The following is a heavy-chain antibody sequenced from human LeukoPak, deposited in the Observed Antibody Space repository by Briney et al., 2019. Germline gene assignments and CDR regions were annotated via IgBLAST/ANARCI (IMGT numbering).Heavy chain of an antibody. V-gene: IGHV4-39*01. CDR2: IDYSGST. D-gene: IGHD4-17*01. J-gene: IGHJ4*02. CDR3: ARRSGSGDSRRPFDY. CDR1: GGSISSGSYF. Sequence: SETLSLTCTVSGGSISSGSYFWGWIRQPPGKGLEWIGTIDYSGSTYHNPSLKSRVSISVDTSKNQFSLKVSSVTAADTAMYYCARRSGSGDSRRPFDYWGQGTLVTVSS.